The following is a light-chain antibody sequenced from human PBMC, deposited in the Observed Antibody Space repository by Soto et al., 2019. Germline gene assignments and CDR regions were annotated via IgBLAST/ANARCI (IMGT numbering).Light chain of an antibody. V-gene: IGLV2-14*01. J-gene: IGLJ2*01. CDR3: ASYTSSSTSVI. CDR1: SSDVGGYKY. Sequence: QSVLTQPASVSGSPGQSINISCTGTSSDVGGYKYVSWYQQHPDKAPKLIIFEVSNRPSGISSRFSGSKSGNTASLTISGLQAEDEADYYCASYTSSSTSVIFGRGTKLTVL. CDR2: EVS.